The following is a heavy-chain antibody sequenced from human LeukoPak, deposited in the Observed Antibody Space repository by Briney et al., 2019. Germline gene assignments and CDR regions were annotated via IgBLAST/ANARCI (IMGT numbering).Heavy chain of an antibody. CDR2: INPNSGGT. Sequence: GASVKVSCKASGYTFTGYFMHWVRQAPGQGLEWMGWINPNSGGTNYAQKFQGRVTMTRDTSISTAYMELSRLTSDDTAVYYCARDILTDDAFDIWGQVTMVTVSS. V-gene: IGHV1-2*02. CDR3: ARDILTDDAFDI. D-gene: IGHD7-27*01. CDR1: GYTFTGYF. J-gene: IGHJ3*02.